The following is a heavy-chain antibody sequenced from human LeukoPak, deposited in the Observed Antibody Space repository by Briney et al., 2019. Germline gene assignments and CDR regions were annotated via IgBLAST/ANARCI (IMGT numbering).Heavy chain of an antibody. J-gene: IGHJ4*02. D-gene: IGHD5-12*01. CDR1: GFTFSSYG. CDR3: ARSVATISFDY. Sequence: PGGSLRLSCAASGFTFSSYGMHWVRQAPGKGLEWVAVISYDGSNKYYADSVKGRFTISRDNSKNTLYLQMNSLRAEDTAVYYCARSVATISFDYWGQGTLVTVSS. CDR2: ISYDGSNK. V-gene: IGHV3-30*19.